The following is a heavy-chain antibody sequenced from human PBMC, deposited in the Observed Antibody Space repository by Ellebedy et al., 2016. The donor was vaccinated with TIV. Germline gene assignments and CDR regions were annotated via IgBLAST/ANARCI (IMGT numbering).Heavy chain of an antibody. CDR1: GFTFSSYW. CDR3: ARVYYYYYMDV. CDR2: IKQDGSEK. V-gene: IGHV3-7*03. J-gene: IGHJ6*03. Sequence: GESLKISXAASGFTFSSYWMSWVRQAPGKGLEWVANIKQDGSEKYYVDSVKGRFTISRDNAKNSLYLQMNSLRAEDTAVYYCARVYYYYYMDVWGKGTTVTVSS.